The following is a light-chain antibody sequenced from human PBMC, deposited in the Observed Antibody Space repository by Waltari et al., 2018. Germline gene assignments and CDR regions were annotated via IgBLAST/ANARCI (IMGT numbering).Light chain of an antibody. CDR3: QQYNNWDYT. Sequence: EIVMTQSPATLSVSPGERATLSCKASQSVSSNLAWYQQKPGQAPNLLIYGASTRAPGVPARFSGSGSGTEFTLTITSMQSEDFAVYYCQQYNNWDYTFGQGTKLEIK. V-gene: IGKV3-15*01. CDR1: QSVSSN. CDR2: GAS. J-gene: IGKJ2*01.